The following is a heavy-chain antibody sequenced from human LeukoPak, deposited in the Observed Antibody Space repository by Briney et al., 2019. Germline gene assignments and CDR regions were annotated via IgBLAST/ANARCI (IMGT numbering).Heavy chain of an antibody. CDR2: ISADGSNK. CDR3: ARGGRSCSFNCCDP. Sequence: PGRSLRLSCVASGFTFSSYAMHWVRQAPGKGLEWVAVISADGSNKYYADYEQRRLTTARDHSNHTLYQQLNSLRAEDTDDYYCARGGRSCSFNCCDP. V-gene: IGHV3-30-3*01. J-gene: IGHJ5*02. D-gene: IGHD2-2*01. CDR1: GFTFSSYA.